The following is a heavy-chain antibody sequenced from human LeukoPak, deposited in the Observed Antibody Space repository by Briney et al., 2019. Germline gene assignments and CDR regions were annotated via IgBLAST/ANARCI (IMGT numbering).Heavy chain of an antibody. D-gene: IGHD6-19*01. Sequence: GGSLRLSCAASGFTVSSNSMTWVRQAPGKGLEWVSILYNGGGANYADSVKGRLTISRDNSRNTLFLQMNSLRDEDPAVYYCARRDTTGWFHHFDYWGQGTLVTVSS. V-gene: IGHV3-53*01. CDR3: ARRDTTGWFHHFDY. J-gene: IGHJ4*02. CDR1: GFTVSSNS. CDR2: LYNGGGA.